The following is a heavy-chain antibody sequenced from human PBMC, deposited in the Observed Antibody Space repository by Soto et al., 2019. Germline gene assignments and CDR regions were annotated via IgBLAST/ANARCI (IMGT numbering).Heavy chain of an antibody. Sequence: SETLSLTCAVYGGSFSGYYWSWIRQPPGKGLEWIGEINHSGSTNYNPSLKSRVTISVDTSKNQFSLKLSSVTAADTAVYYCASIAAARRNYYYYYYMDVWGKGTTVTVSS. CDR1: GGSFSGYY. V-gene: IGHV4-34*01. CDR2: INHSGST. J-gene: IGHJ6*03. CDR3: ASIAAARRNYYYYYYMDV. D-gene: IGHD6-6*01.